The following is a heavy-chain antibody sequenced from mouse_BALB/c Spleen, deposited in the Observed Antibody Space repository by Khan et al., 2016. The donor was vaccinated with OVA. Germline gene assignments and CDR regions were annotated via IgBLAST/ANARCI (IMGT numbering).Heavy chain of an antibody. Sequence: VQLQQSGAELVKPGASVKLSCKTSGYTFTSYYMYWVKQRPGQGLEWIGEINPSNGGTNFNEKFKSKAKLTVDKSSSTAYMQLSSLTSEDSAVYYCTRSGYGSFVYWGQGTLVTVAA. J-gene: IGHJ3*01. CDR1: GYTFTSYY. D-gene: IGHD2-2*01. CDR3: TRSGYGSFVY. V-gene: IGHV1S81*02. CDR2: INPSNGGT.